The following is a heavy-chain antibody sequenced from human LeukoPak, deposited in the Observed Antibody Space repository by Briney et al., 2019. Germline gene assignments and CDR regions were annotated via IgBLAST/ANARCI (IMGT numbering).Heavy chain of an antibody. V-gene: IGHV1-2*02. CDR3: ARAAIPTYSYDSSGYGNFDY. CDR1: GYTFTGYY. Sequence: ASVKVSCKASGYTFTGYYMHWVRQAPGQGLEWMGWINPNSGGTNYAQKFQGRVTMTRDTSISTAYMELSRLRSDDTAVYYCARAAIPTYSYDSSGYGNFDYWGQGTLVTVSS. D-gene: IGHD3-22*01. CDR2: INPNSGGT. J-gene: IGHJ4*02.